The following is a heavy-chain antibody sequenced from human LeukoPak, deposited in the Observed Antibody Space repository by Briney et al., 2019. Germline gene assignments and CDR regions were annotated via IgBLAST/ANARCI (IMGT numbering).Heavy chain of an antibody. CDR2: IYYSGST. Sequence: PSETLSLTSTVSGVSISSYYWSWIRQPPGKGLEWIGYIYYSGSTNYNPSLKSRVTISVDTSKNQFSLKLSSVTAADTAVYYCARSVGSWFDPWGQGTLVTVSS. D-gene: IGHD5/OR15-5a*01. CDR3: ARSVGSWFDP. V-gene: IGHV4-59*01. J-gene: IGHJ5*02. CDR1: GVSISSYY.